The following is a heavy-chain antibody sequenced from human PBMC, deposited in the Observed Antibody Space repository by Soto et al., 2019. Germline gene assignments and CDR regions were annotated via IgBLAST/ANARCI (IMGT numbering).Heavy chain of an antibody. CDR1: GFTFSSYA. D-gene: IGHD4-17*01. J-gene: IGHJ2*01. V-gene: IGHV3-23*01. CDR3: AKRTVGWYFDL. CDR2: ISGSGGST. Sequence: EVQLLESGGGLVQPGGSLRLSCAASGFTFSSYAMNWVRQAPGKGLEWVSVISGSGGSTYYADAVKGRFTISRDKSKNTLYLQMISLRAEDTAVYYCAKRTVGWYFDLWGRGTLVTVSS.